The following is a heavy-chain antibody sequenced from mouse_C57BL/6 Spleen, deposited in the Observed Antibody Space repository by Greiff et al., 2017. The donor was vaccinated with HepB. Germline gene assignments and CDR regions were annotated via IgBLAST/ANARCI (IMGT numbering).Heavy chain of an antibody. CDR3: ARGVVDY. Sequence: VQLQQSGPELVKPGASVKISCKASGYAFSSSWMNWVKQRPGKGLEWIGRIYPGDGDTNYNGKFKGKATLTADKSSSTAYMQLSSLTSEDSAVYFCARGVVDYWGQGTSVTVSS. CDR2: IYPGDGDT. CDR1: GYAFSSSW. J-gene: IGHJ4*01. V-gene: IGHV1-82*01.